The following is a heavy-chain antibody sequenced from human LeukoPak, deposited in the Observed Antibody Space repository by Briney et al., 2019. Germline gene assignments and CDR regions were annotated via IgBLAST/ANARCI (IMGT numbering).Heavy chain of an antibody. Sequence: GGSLRLSCTASGFTFGDYAMSWFRQAPGKGLEWVGFIRSKAYGGTTEYAASVKGRFTISRDDSKNTAYLQMNSLKTEDTAVYYCSVNYCSGGSCYMLWGQGTLVTVSS. V-gene: IGHV3-49*03. CDR2: IRSKAYGGTT. J-gene: IGHJ4*02. CDR3: SVNYCSGGSCYML. CDR1: GFTFGDYA. D-gene: IGHD2-15*01.